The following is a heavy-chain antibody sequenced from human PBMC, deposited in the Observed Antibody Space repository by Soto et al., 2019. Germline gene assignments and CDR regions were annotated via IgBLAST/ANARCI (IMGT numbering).Heavy chain of an antibody. CDR1: GFAISDYD. CDR2: ITASGTTK. CDR3: ARHGGPSEP. Sequence: QVQLVESGGGLVKPGGALRLSCTAPGFAISDYDMTWIRQAPGKGLEWVSYITASGTTKDYAESVKGRFTISRDTAKNSLFLQMNSLRGDDTATYYCARHGGPSEPWGQGTLVTVSS. V-gene: IGHV3-11*01. D-gene: IGHD3-16*01. J-gene: IGHJ5*02.